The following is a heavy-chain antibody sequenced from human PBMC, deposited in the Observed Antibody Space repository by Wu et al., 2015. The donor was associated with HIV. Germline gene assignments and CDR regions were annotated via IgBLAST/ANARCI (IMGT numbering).Heavy chain of an antibody. D-gene: IGHD4-17*01. CDR2: VIPLFRSS. CDR1: GDTFSYSA. J-gene: IGHJ4*02. Sequence: QVQLVQSGAEVKKPGSSVRVSCKASGDTFSYSAISWVRQAPGQGLEWMGRVIPLFRSSAYAQQFQGRVTFTADESTSTAYMEMSSLRSEDTAVYYCAREPRAAPPNHGDGDYFDYVGPGNAGHRPPQ. CDR3: AREPRAAPPNHGDGDYFDY. V-gene: IGHV1-69*13.